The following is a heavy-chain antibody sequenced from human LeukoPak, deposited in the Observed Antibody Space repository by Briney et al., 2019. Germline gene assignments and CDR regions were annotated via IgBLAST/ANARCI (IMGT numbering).Heavy chain of an antibody. CDR3: ARGHLFGQPVRYFDY. Sequence: SETLSLTCTVLGYSISSGYYWGWIRQPPGKGLEWIGSIYHSGSTYYNPSLKSRVTISVDTSKNQFSLKLSSVTAADTAVYYCARGHLFGQPVRYFDYWGQGTLVTVSS. J-gene: IGHJ4*02. D-gene: IGHD2-21*01. CDR1: GYSISSGYY. CDR2: IYHSGST. V-gene: IGHV4-38-2*02.